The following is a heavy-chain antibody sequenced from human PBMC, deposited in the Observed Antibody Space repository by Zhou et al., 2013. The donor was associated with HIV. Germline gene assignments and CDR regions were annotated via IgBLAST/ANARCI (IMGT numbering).Heavy chain of an antibody. CDR3: ARVTQWLGWFDP. J-gene: IGHJ5*02. V-gene: IGHV1-69*05. CDR2: IIPIFGTA. D-gene: IGHD6-19*01. CDR1: GGTFSSYA. Sequence: QVQLMQSGPEVKRPGASVKVSCKASGGTFSSYAISWVRQAPGQGLEWMGGIIPIFGTANYAQKFQGRVTITTDESTSTAYMELSSLRSEDTAVYYCARVTQWLGWFDPWGQGTLVTVSS.